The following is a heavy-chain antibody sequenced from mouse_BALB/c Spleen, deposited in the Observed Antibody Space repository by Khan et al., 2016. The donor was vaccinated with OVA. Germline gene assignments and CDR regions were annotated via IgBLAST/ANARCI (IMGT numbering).Heavy chain of an antibody. CDR3: ARRGLDGILAY. CDR1: GYTFTTYW. Sequence: QVQLQQSGAELAKPGASMKMSCKASGYTFTTYWMHWVKQRPGQGLEWIGYIDPTTGYTEYNQKFKDRATLTTDKSSSTAYMQLSSLTSEDSAVYYCARRGLDGILAYWGQGTLVTVSA. J-gene: IGHJ3*01. D-gene: IGHD2-1*01. CDR2: IDPTTGYT. V-gene: IGHV1-7*01.